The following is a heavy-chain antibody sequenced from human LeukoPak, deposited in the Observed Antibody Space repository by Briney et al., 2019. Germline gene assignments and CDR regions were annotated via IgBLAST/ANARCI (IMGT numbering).Heavy chain of an antibody. D-gene: IGHD3-10*01. V-gene: IGHV4-59*08. CDR2: IYYSGST. J-gene: IGHJ5*02. Sequence: PSETLSLTCTVSGGSISSYYWSWIRQPPGKGLEWIGCIYYSGSTNYNPSLKSRVTISVDTSKNQFSLKLSSVTAADTAVYYCARHRFDSWFDPWGQGTLVTVSS. CDR3: ARHRFDSWFDP. CDR1: GGSISSYY.